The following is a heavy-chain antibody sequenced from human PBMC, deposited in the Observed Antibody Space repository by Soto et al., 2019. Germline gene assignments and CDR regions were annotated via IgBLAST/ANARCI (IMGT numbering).Heavy chain of an antibody. V-gene: IGHV4-59*01. CDR2: MSYSGST. J-gene: IGHJ4*02. Sequence: PSETLSLTCTVSGGSNSSYYWSWIRQSPGKGLEWIGYMSYSGSTTYNPSLKSRVTISLHTSNNQFSLDLNSVTAADTAVYYCAIARNFLTGSYKGGFYYFDYWGQGTLVTVSS. CDR1: GGSNSSYY. CDR3: AIARNFLTGSYKGGFYYFDY. D-gene: IGHD3-9*01.